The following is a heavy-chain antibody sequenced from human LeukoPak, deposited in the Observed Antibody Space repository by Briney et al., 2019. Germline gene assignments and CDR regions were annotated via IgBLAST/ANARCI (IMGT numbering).Heavy chain of an antibody. CDR1: GFTFSSYG. V-gene: IGHV3-33*01. Sequence: GGSLRLSCAASGFTFSSYGMHWVRQAPGKGLEWVAVIWYDGSNKYYTDSVRSRFTISRDNSKNTLYLQMNSLRAEDTAVYYCARGQYSPDYWGQGTLVTVSS. CDR3: ARGQYSPDY. CDR2: IWYDGSNK. J-gene: IGHJ4*02. D-gene: IGHD2-15*01.